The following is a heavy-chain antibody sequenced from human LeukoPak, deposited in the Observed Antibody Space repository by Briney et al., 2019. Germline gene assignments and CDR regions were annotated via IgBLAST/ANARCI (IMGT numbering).Heavy chain of an antibody. V-gene: IGHV4-4*02. CDR1: GGSISSSNW. CDR3: ARIMGRGYCSSTSCRGDWFDP. D-gene: IGHD2-2*01. J-gene: IGHJ5*02. CDR2: IYHSGST. Sequence: SGTLSLTCAVWGGSISSSNWWSRVRPPPGKGLEWSGEIYHSGSTNYNPSLKRRVTISVDKSKNQFSLKLSSVTAADTAVYYCARIMGRGYCSSTSCRGDWFDPWGQGTLVTVSS.